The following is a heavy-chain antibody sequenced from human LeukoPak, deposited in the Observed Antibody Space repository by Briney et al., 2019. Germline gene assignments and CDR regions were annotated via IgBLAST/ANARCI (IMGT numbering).Heavy chain of an antibody. V-gene: IGHV3-13*01. D-gene: IGHD3-22*01. CDR2: IGTRGDT. Sequence: GGSLRLSCAASGLTLSRYDMHWVRQATGEGLEWVSAIGTRGDTYYAGSVKGRFTMSRENAKNSLYLQMNSLRAEDTAVYYCARAGPYYDSSGYYLDYWGQGTLVTVSS. CDR1: GLTLSRYD. J-gene: IGHJ4*02. CDR3: ARAGPYYDSSGYYLDY.